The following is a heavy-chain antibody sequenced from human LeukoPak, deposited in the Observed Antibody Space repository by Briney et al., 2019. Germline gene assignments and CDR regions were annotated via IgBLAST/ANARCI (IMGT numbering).Heavy chain of an antibody. V-gene: IGHV3-30*03. J-gene: IGHJ6*02. Sequence: GGSLRLSCAASGFTFSDYGMHWLRQAPGKGLEWGGVVIYDGSEKYYGDSVKGRFTISRDNAKNSLYLQMNSPRAEDTAVYYCARDPFVVVVPAPGDYYYYGMDVWGQGTTVTVSS. CDR1: GFTFSDYG. CDR2: VIYDGSEK. CDR3: ARDPFVVVVPAPGDYYYYGMDV. D-gene: IGHD2-2*01.